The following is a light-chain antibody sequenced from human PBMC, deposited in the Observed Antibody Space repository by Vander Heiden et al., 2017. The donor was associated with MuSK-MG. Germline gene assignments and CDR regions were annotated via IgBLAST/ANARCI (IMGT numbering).Light chain of an antibody. J-gene: IGLJ1*01. Sequence: SALTQPASVSGSPGQSITIPCTATTGDLGDYVYVSWYQLHPGKAPKLISYDVSDRPSEVSYRFSGSKSGNTASLTISGLQAVDEGDYYCSSYTTTSTLEVFGTGTKVTGL. CDR1: TGDLGDYVY. CDR2: DVS. V-gene: IGLV2-14*01. CDR3: SSYTTTSTLEV.